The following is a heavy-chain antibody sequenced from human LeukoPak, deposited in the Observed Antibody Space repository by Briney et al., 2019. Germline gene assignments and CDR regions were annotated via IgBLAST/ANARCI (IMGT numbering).Heavy chain of an antibody. Sequence: GGSLRLSCAASGFTFSSYEMNWVRQAPGKGLEWVSYISSSGSTIYYADSVKGRFTISRDNAKNSLYLQMNSLRAEDTAVYYCTRDLLALQDDSTGGGYWGQGTLVTVSS. D-gene: IGHD3-22*01. J-gene: IGHJ4*02. CDR1: GFTFSSYE. V-gene: IGHV3-48*03. CDR3: TRDLLALQDDSTGGGY. CDR2: ISSSGSTI.